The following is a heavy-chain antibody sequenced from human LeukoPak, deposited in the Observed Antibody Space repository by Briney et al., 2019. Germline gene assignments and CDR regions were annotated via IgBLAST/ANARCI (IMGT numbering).Heavy chain of an antibody. V-gene: IGHV4-34*01. CDR1: GGSFSGYY. CDR3: ARRGYYGSGSYFFDY. D-gene: IGHD3-10*01. CDR2: VNHSGST. J-gene: IGHJ4*02. Sequence: TTSETLSLTCAVYGGSFSGYYWSWIRQPPGKGLEWIGEVNHSGSTNYNPSLKSRVTISVDTSKNQFSLKLSSVTAADTAVYYCARRGYYGSGSYFFDYWGQGTLVTVSS.